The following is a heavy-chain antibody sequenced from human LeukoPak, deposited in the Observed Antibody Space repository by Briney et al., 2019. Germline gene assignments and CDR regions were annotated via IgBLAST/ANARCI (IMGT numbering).Heavy chain of an antibody. V-gene: IGHV4-59*01. Sequence: PSETLSLTCTVSGGPIGNYYWSWIRQSPGKGLEWIGYIYYSGTTNSNPSLKSRVTISVDTSKNQFSLQLRSVTAADTAVYYCAREDPQTTVPEGMDVWGQGTTVIVSS. D-gene: IGHD4-17*01. CDR1: GGPIGNYY. J-gene: IGHJ6*02. CDR2: IYYSGTT. CDR3: AREDPQTTVPEGMDV.